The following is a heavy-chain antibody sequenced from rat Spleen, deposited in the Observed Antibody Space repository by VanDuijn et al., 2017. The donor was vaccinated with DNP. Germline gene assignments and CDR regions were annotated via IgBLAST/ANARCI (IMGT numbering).Heavy chain of an antibody. D-gene: IGHD1-11*01. J-gene: IGHJ2*01. V-gene: IGHV5S13*01. CDR1: GFIFSKYG. CDR3: TRDAGGPFDY. Sequence: EVQLVESGGGLVQPGRSLKLSCAASGFIFSKYGMAWVRQAPTKGLEWVASISTVGDNAYYPDSVKGRFTISRDNAKNTQQLQMNNLRSEDTATYYCTRDAGGPFDYWGQGVMVTVSS. CDR2: ISTVGDNA.